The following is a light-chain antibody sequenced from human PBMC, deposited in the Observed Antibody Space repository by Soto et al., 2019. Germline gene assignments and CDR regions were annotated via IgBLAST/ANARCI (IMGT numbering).Light chain of an antibody. J-gene: IGKJ1*01. Sequence: EIVLTQSPGTLSLSPGERATLSCRASQSVSSSYLAWYQQKPGQAPRLLIYGASSRASVIPDRFSGSGSGTDFTLTISRLEPEDFAVYYCQQYDSSRTFGQGTKVEVK. CDR2: GAS. CDR1: QSVSSSY. V-gene: IGKV3-20*01. CDR3: QQYDSSRT.